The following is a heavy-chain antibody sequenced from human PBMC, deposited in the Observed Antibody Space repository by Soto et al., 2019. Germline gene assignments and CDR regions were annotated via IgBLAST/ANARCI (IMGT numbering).Heavy chain of an antibody. J-gene: IGHJ6*02. CDR1: CYSFTSYW. CDR2: IDPSDSYT. Sequence: GESLKISCKGSCYSFTSYWISWVRRMPGKGLEWMGRIDPSDSYTDYSPSFQGHVTISADKSISTAYPQWSSLKASDTAMYYCARQDDIVLMVYFVWGQGTTVTVSS. CDR3: ARQDDIVLMVYFV. V-gene: IGHV5-10-1*01. D-gene: IGHD2-8*01.